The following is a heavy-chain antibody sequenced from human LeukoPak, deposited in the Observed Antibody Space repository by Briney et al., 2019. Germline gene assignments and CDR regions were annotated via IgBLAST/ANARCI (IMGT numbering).Heavy chain of an antibody. CDR3: AREGLTVRGVIIAPDY. V-gene: IGHV3-30*03. J-gene: IGHJ4*02. CDR2: IFYDGTIQ. Sequence: GGSLRLSCAASGFTFTHYAMHWVRQTPGKGLEWVAVIFYDGTIQYYSDSVRGRLIVSRDNPKNTLYLQMNSLRAEDTAVYYCAREGLTVRGVIIAPDYWGQGTLVTVSS. CDR1: GFTFTHYA. D-gene: IGHD3-10*01.